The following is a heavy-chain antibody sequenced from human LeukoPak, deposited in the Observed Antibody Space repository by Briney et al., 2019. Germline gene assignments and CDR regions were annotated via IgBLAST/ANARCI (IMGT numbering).Heavy chain of an antibody. Sequence: TSETLSLTCTVSGGSISSYYWSWIRQPAGKGLEWIGRIYTSGSTNYNPSLKSRVTISVDTSKNQFSLKLSSVTAADTAVYYCARGGKEMATITTFDYWGQGTLVTVSS. CDR1: GGSISSYY. V-gene: IGHV4-4*07. D-gene: IGHD5-24*01. J-gene: IGHJ4*02. CDR2: IYTSGST. CDR3: ARGGKEMATITTFDY.